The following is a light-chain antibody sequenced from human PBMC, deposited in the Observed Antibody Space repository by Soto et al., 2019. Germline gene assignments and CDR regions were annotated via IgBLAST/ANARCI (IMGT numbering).Light chain of an antibody. CDR3: QHYSNWPPT. Sequence: EMVMTQSPATLSVSPGERVTLSCRASESVHRNLAWYQQQPGQGPSLLIYYASTRATGVPDRFTGSGSGTEFTLTISSIQSEDFGVYHCQHYSNWPPTFGPGTKVEIK. V-gene: IGKV3-15*01. J-gene: IGKJ3*01. CDR2: YAS. CDR1: ESVHRN.